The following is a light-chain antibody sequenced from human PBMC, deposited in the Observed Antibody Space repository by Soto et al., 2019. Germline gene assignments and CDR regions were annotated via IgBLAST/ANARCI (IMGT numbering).Light chain of an antibody. CDR2: GAS. V-gene: IGKV3-11*01. CDR1: QSIGIY. Sequence: EIVLTQSPATLSLSPGERATLSCRASQSIGIYLAWYRQKPGQAPRLLIYGASNRATGIPARFNGSGSGTDCPLHTTRLEPEDFDIYYCQHRSDWPRTWTFGQWTKVQIK. J-gene: IGKJ1*01. CDR3: QHRSDWPRTWT.